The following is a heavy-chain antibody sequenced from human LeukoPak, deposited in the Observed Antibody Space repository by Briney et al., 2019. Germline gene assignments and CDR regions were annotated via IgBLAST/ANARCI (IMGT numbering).Heavy chain of an antibody. J-gene: IGHJ4*02. CDR2: IYSGGST. D-gene: IGHD5-12*01. Sequence: GGPLRLSCAASGFTVSSNYMNWVRQAPGKGLEWVSVIYSGGSTYYADSVKGRFTISRDNSKNTLYLQMNSLRPEDTAVYYCARDRGSYAWDYWGQGTLVTVSS. CDR3: ARDRGSYAWDY. V-gene: IGHV3-66*02. CDR1: GFTVSSNY.